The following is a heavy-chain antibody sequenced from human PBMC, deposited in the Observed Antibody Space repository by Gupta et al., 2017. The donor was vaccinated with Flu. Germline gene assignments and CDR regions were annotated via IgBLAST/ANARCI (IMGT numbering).Heavy chain of an antibody. V-gene: IGHV3-7*03. CDR2: INREGREK. CDR3: ARYGFSFGLDL. Sequence: YRFSKDWMSWVRMAPGKGLERAANINREGREKNYVEYAKGRFTISRDNAEDSPLLYMTILRAEDTAVYYCARYGFSFGLDLWGQGTTVTVSS. D-gene: IGHD3-10*01. CDR1: YRFSKDW. J-gene: IGHJ6*02.